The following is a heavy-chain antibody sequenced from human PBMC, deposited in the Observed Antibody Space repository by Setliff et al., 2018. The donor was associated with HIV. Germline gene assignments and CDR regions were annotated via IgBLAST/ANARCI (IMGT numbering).Heavy chain of an antibody. CDR3: ARVGRIYYFEH. D-gene: IGHD1-26*01. J-gene: IGHJ4*02. CDR1: GFSFSSYS. V-gene: IGHV3-48*02. Sequence: PGGSLRLSCAASGFSFSSYSMNWVRQAPGKGLEWIAYINTATVTTTVHYADSVKGRFTVSRDNAKNSLFLDMNSLRDDDSAVYYCARVGRIYYFEHWGQGTVVTVSS. CDR2: INTATVTTT.